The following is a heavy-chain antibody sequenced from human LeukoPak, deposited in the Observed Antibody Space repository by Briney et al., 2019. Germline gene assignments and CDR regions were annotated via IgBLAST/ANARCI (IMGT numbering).Heavy chain of an antibody. CDR3: ARMPYGGFEY. CDR2: IYHSGTT. J-gene: IGHJ4*02. V-gene: IGHV4-38-2*01. Sequence: SETLSLTCAVPGYSISSCYQWGWIRQPPGKGLEWIGSIYHSGTTYYSPSLKSRVTMSADTSKNQFSVKLSSVTAADTAVYYCARMPYGGFEYWGQGALVTVSS. D-gene: IGHD4-23*01. CDR1: GYSISSCYQ.